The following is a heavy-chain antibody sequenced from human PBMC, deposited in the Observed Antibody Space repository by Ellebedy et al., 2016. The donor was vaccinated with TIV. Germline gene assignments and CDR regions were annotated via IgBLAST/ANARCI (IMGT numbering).Heavy chain of an antibody. Sequence: GSLRLXXTVSGGSISSSSNYWGWIRQPPGKGLEWIGSIYYTGSTYYNPSLKSRVTISIDTSKNQFSLKLSSVTAADTAVYYCARLSGYYGSGSYDWWGQGTLVTVSS. CDR2: IYYTGST. CDR1: GGSISSSSNY. CDR3: ARLSGYYGSGSYDW. D-gene: IGHD3-10*01. V-gene: IGHV4-39*01. J-gene: IGHJ4*02.